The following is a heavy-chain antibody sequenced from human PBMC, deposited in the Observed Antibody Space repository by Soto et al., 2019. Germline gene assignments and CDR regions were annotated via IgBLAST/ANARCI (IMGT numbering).Heavy chain of an antibody. Sequence: VQLVESGGDLVQPGGSLRLSCAAPGFTFSSYEMNWVRQAPGKGLEWVSYISSTGTSMDYADSVKGRFTISRDNAKNSLFLQLNSLRDEDTAVYYCARETHFIDYWGQGTLVSVSA. V-gene: IGHV3-48*03. CDR2: ISSTGTSM. J-gene: IGHJ4*02. CDR1: GFTFSSYE. CDR3: ARETHFIDY.